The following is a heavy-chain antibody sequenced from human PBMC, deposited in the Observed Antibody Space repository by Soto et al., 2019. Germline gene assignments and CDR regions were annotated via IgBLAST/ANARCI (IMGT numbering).Heavy chain of an antibody. D-gene: IGHD1-26*01. Sequence: SETLSLTCTVSGASISSNSHYWGWIRQPPGKGLEWIGTIYYSGSSYYNPSLKSRVTISVDTSKNQFSLKLSPVTAADTAVYYCATWEPASYWGQGTLVTVSS. CDR2: IYYSGSS. CDR3: ATWEPASY. V-gene: IGHV4-39*01. J-gene: IGHJ4*02. CDR1: GASISSNSHY.